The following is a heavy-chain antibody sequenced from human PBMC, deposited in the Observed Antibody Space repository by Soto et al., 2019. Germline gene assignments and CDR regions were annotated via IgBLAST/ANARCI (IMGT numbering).Heavy chain of an antibody. J-gene: IGHJ4*02. D-gene: IGHD3-16*01. CDR3: AREMITATFFDY. Sequence: VQLVQSGAEVKKPGASVKVSCKASGYTFNNYIITWVRQAPGHGLEWMGWINGFNGDTKYAQKLQGRVTMTADTSTSTAYMELRSLRSDDTGVYYCAREMITATFFDYWGQGTLVTVSS. V-gene: IGHV1-18*01. CDR1: GYTFNNYI. CDR2: INGFNGDT.